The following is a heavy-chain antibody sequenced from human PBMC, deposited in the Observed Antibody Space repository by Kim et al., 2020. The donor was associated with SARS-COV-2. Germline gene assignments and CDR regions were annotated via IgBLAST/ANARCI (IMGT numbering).Heavy chain of an antibody. Sequence: GGSLRLSCAASGFTFRTYAMSWVRQAPGKGLEWVAAISGSGGSTYYGDSVKGRFTISRDNSKNTLYLQMNSLRAEDTAVYYCAEGGWLLPTFDYWGQGTLVTVSS. J-gene: IGHJ4*02. V-gene: IGHV3-23*01. CDR3: AEGGWLLPTFDY. CDR2: ISGSGGST. D-gene: IGHD3-22*01. CDR1: GFTFRTYA.